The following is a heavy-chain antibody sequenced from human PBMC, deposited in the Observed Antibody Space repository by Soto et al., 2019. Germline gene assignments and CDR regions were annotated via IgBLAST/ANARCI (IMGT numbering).Heavy chain of an antibody. V-gene: IGHV3-43*01. J-gene: IGHJ6*02. CDR1: GFTFDDYT. D-gene: IGHD7-27*01. CDR3: ARETGGRYYYYGMDV. CDR2: ISWDGGST. Sequence: EVQLVESGGVVVQPGGSLRLSCAASGFTFDDYTMHWVRQAPGKGLELVSLISWDGGSTYYADSVKGRFTIYRDNSKNSLYLQMNSLRTEDTALYYCARETGGRYYYYGMDVWGQGTTVTV.